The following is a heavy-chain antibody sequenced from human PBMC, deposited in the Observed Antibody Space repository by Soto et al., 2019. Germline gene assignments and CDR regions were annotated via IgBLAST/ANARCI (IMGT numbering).Heavy chain of an antibody. CDR3: ARFGVYGDPPYYFDY. V-gene: IGHV4-59*01. CDR1: GGSISSYY. CDR2: IYYSGST. Sequence: SETLSLTCTVSGGSISSYYWSWIRQPPGKGLEWIGYIYYSGSTNYNPSLKSRVTISVDTSKNQFSLKLSSVTAADTAVYYCARFGVYGDPPYYFDYWGQGTLVTVSS. D-gene: IGHD4-17*01. J-gene: IGHJ4*02.